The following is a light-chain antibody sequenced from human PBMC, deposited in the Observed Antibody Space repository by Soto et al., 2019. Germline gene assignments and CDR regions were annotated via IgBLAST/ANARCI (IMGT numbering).Light chain of an antibody. CDR2: DVT. CDR3: SSYTDRKHLV. CDR1: SSDIGGYNS. J-gene: IGLJ1*01. V-gene: IGLV2-8*01. Sequence: QSALTQSPSASGSPGQSVTISCTGTSSDIGGYNSVSWYQQHPGKAPKVMIYDVTKRPSGVPDRFSGSKSGNTASLTVSALQAEDEADYYCSSYTDRKHLVFGTGTQLTVL.